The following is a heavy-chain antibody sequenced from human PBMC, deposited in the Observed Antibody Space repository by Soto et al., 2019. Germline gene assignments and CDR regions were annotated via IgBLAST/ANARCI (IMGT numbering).Heavy chain of an antibody. V-gene: IGHV3-33*01. Sequence: QVQLVESGGGVVQPGRSLRLSCAASGFKFNNYGMHWVRQAPGKGLEWVAVIWNDGNGYYYANSVKGRFTISRDNSKNTLYLQMRSLRAEDTAVYYCARRQISPPTRGAASARGGMDVWGQGTTVTVSS. CDR3: ARRQISPPTRGAASARGGMDV. CDR2: IWNDGNGY. D-gene: IGHD6-13*01. CDR1: GFKFNNYG. J-gene: IGHJ6*02.